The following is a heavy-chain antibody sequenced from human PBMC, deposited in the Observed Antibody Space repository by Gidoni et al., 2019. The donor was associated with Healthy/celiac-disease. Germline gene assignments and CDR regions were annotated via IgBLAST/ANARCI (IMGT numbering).Heavy chain of an antibody. Sequence: QVQLVESGGGLVKPGGYLRLSCAASGFTLRDYYMRWIRQAPGKVLEGVSYISSSSSDTNYADSVKGRVTISRANAKNSLYLQMNSLRAEDTAVYYCARDSPPLFNYQVDAFDIWGQGTMVTVSS. CDR2: ISSSSSDT. D-gene: IGHD4-4*01. V-gene: IGHV3-11*06. CDR1: GFTLRDYY. J-gene: IGHJ3*02. CDR3: ARDSPPLFNYQVDAFDI.